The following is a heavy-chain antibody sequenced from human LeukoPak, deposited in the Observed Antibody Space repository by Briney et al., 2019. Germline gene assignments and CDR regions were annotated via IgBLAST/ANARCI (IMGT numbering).Heavy chain of an antibody. CDR1: GGSISSYY. CDR3: ARDRGPYNNYGTYYYYYYMDV. CDR2: IYSSGSS. D-gene: IGHD4-11*01. J-gene: IGHJ6*03. V-gene: IGHV4-4*07. Sequence: SETLSLTCTVSGGSISSYYWNWIRQPAGKGLEWIGRIYSSGSSNYNPPLKSRVTMSVDMSKNQISLKLSSVTAADTAVYYCARDRGPYNNYGTYYYYYYMDVWGKGTTVTVSS.